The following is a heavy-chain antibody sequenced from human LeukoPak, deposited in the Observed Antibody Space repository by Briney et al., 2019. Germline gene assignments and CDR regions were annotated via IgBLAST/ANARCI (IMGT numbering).Heavy chain of an antibody. V-gene: IGHV1-18*01. D-gene: IGHD2-2*01. CDR1: GYTFTSYG. CDR2: ISAYNGNT. Sequence: ASVKVSCKASGYTFTSYGISWVRQAPGQGLEWMGWISAYNGNTNYAQKLQGRVTMTTDTSTSTAYMELRSLRSDDTAVYYCARALPPDIVVVPAANTYMDVWGKGATVTVSS. J-gene: IGHJ6*03. CDR3: ARALPPDIVVVPAANTYMDV.